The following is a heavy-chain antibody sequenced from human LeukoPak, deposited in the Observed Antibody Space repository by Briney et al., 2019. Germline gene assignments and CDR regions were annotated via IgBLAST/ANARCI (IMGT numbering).Heavy chain of an antibody. Sequence: PGGSLRLSCAASGFTFSSYEMNWVRQAPGKGLEWVSYISSSGSTIYYADSVKGRFTISRDNAKNSLYLQMNSLRAEDTAVYYCARGHRGPIWFGELLYWFDPWGQGTLVTVSS. CDR1: GFTFSSYE. CDR3: ARGHRGPIWFGELLYWFDP. V-gene: IGHV3-48*03. J-gene: IGHJ5*02. CDR2: ISSSGSTI. D-gene: IGHD3-10*01.